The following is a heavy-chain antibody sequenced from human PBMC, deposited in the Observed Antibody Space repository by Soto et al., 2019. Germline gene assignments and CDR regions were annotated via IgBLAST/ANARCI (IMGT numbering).Heavy chain of an antibody. CDR2: LFYTGSV. CDR1: GGSINDYY. J-gene: IGHJ4*02. CDR3: GRVNRGSFDY. Sequence: SETLSLTCTVSGGSINDYYWVWIRQPPGKGLEWIGSLFYTGSVDYNPSLNSRVTISLASSKNQFSLTLNSVTAADTAVYYCGRVNRGSFDYWGRGTLVTVSS. V-gene: IGHV4-59*01.